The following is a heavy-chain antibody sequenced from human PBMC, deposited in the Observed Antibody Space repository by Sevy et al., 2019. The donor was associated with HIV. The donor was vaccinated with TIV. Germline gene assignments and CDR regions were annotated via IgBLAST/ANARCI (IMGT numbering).Heavy chain of an antibody. J-gene: IGHJ4*02. CDR3: ASERIGEATISPGGYDSRGY. CDR2: ICYSGSI. D-gene: IGHD3-22*01. V-gene: IGHV4-30-4*01. CDR1: GGSISSGDYY. Sequence: SETLSLTCTVSGGSISSGDYYWSWIRQPPGKGLEWIGYICYSGSIYYNPSLKSRVTISVDTSKNQFSLKLSSVTAADTAVYYCASERIGEATISPGGYDSRGYWGQGTLVTVSS.